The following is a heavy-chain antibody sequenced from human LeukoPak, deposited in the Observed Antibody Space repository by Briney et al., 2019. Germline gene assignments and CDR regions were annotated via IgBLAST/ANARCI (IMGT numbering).Heavy chain of an antibody. CDR2: MYYSGAT. CDR3: ARHIGYFDY. V-gene: IGHV4-39*01. CDR1: GGSIYTSRYY. D-gene: IGHD2-15*01. J-gene: IGHJ4*02. Sequence: SETLSLTCTVSGGSIYTSRYYWGWIRQSPGKGLEWIGNMYYSGATYYNPSLRSRVTISVDTSKNQFSLKLSSVTAADTAVYYCARHIGYFDYWGQGTLVTVSS.